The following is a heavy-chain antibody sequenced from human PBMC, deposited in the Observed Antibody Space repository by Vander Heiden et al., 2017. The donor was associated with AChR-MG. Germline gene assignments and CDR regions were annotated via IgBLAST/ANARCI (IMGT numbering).Heavy chain of an antibody. CDR3: ARVRAAAGPYYYYGMDV. CDR2: IYSGGST. CDR1: GFTVSSNY. Sequence: EVQLVESGGGLVQPGGSLRLSCAASGFTVSSNYMSWVRQAPGKGLEWVSVIYSGGSTYYADSVKGRFTISRDNSKNTLYLQMNSLRAEDTAVYYCARVRAAAGPYYYYGMDVWGQGTTVTVSS. V-gene: IGHV3-66*01. D-gene: IGHD6-13*01. J-gene: IGHJ6*02.